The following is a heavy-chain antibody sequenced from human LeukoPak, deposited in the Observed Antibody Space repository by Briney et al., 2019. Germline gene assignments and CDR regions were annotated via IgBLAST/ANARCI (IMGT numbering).Heavy chain of an antibody. CDR2: IYHSGST. Sequence: SETLSLTCTVSGGSISSGGYYWSWIRQPPGKGLEWIGYIYHSGSTYYNPSLKSRVTMSVDTSRNQFSLKLSSVTAADTAVYYCARETYGSGSHYYYYYLDVWGKGTTVTVSS. J-gene: IGHJ6*03. D-gene: IGHD3-10*01. CDR1: GGSISSGGYY. CDR3: ARETYGSGSHYYYYYLDV. V-gene: IGHV4-30-2*01.